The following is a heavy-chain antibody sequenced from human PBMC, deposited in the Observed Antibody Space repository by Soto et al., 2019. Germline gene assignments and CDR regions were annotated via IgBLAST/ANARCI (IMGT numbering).Heavy chain of an antibody. CDR2: ISYEGSNT. V-gene: IGHV3-30-3*01. J-gene: IGHJ6*02. D-gene: IGHD1-1*01. CDR3: ARVTPGNNLYYFSGLDF. CDR1: GFSFDTYG. Sequence: GGSLRLSCVASGFSFDTYGIHWVRQAPGKGLQWVALISYEGSNTYYADSVRGRFTISRDNSRNTLYLQMNTLRPEDTGVYYCARVTPGNNLYYFSGLDFWGQGTSVTVSS.